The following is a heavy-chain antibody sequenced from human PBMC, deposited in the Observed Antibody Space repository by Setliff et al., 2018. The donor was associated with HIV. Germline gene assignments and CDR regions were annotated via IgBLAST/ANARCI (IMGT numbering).Heavy chain of an antibody. CDR1: GYTFTSYY. CDR3: ATERVGIAVAGRYFFDY. V-gene: IGHV1-46*01. D-gene: IGHD6-19*01. J-gene: IGHJ4*02. Sequence: WASVKVSCKASGYTFTSYYTHWVRQAPGQGLEWMGIINPSGGSTSYAQKFQGRVTMTRDTSTSTVYMELSSLRSEDTAVYYCATERVGIAVAGRYFFDYWGQGTLVTVSS. CDR2: INPSGGST.